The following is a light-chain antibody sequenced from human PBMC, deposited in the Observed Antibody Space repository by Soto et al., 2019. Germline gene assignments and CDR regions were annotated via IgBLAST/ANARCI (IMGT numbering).Light chain of an antibody. CDR3: QQYGSSPPWT. J-gene: IGKJ1*01. CDR2: GAS. CDR1: QSVSSSY. V-gene: IGKV3-20*01. Sequence: EIVLTQSPGTLSLSPGERATLSCMASQSVSSSYLAWYQQKPGQAPRLLIYGASSRATGIPDRFSGSVSGTGFTLTISRLEPEDFAVYYCQQYGSSPPWTFGQGTKV.